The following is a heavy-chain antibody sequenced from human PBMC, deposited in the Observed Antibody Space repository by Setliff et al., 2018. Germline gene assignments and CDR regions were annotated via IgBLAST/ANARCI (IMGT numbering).Heavy chain of an antibody. CDR2: IRYDGSFK. J-gene: IGHJ4*02. Sequence: GGSLRLSCVASGFDFSSTGMHWVRQAPGKGLEWVALIRYDGSFKHYGASVKGRFSVSRDNSRNTLYLQMNNLRAEDTAVYYCAKGLRSGSTTQPFDWGQGTLVTVSS. D-gene: IGHD1-26*01. CDR1: GFDFSSTG. CDR3: AKGLRSGSTTQPFD. V-gene: IGHV3-30*02.